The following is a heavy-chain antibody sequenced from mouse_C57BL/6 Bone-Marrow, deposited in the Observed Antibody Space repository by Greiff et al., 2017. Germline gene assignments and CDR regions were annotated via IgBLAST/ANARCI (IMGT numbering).Heavy chain of an antibody. V-gene: IGHV5-2*03. CDR2: INSDGGST. D-gene: IGHD1-1*01. CDR1: EYEFPSHD. CDR3: ARHYYGSSPFYYAMDY. Sequence: EVKLVESGGGLVQPGESLKLSCESNEYEFPSHDMSWVRKTPEKRLELVAAINSDGGSTYYPDTMERRFIISRDNTKKTLYLQMSGLGSEITALYYCARHYYGSSPFYYAMDYWGQGTSVTVSS. J-gene: IGHJ4*01.